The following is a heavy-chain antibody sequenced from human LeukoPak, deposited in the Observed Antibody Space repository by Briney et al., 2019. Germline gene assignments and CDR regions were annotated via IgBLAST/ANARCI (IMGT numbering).Heavy chain of an antibody. J-gene: IGHJ4*02. D-gene: IGHD3-22*01. CDR1: GFTFSSYA. CDR2: ISGGGGST. V-gene: IGHV3-23*01. Sequence: GGSLRLSCAASGFTFSSYAMSWVRQAPGKGLEWVPAISGGGGSTYYADSVKGRFTISRDNSKNTLYLQMNSLRAEDTAVYYCAKSGLSYYYDTSGSHFDYWGQGTLVTVSS. CDR3: AKSGLSYYYDTSGSHFDY.